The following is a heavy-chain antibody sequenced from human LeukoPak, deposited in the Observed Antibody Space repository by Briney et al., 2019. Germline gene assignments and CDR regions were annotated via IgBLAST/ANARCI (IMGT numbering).Heavy chain of an antibody. V-gene: IGHV4-34*01. Sequence: SETLSLTCAVYGGSFSGYYWSWIRQPPGKGLEWIGEINHSGSTNYNPSLKSRVTISVDTSKNQFSLKLSSVTAADTAVYYCARGAIFHYWGQGTLVTVSS. J-gene: IGHJ4*02. CDR2: INHSGST. D-gene: IGHD3-3*01. CDR3: ARGAIFHY. CDR1: GGSFSGYY.